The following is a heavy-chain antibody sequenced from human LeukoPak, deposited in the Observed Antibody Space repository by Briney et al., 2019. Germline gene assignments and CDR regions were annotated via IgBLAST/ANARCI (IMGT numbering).Heavy chain of an antibody. D-gene: IGHD5-18*01. Sequence: PGGSLRLSCAASGFTFSSYAMSWVRQAPGKGLEWVSAISGSGGSTYYADSVKGRFTISRDNSKDTLYLQMNSLRAEDTAVYYCAKGGYSYGPMYYFDYWGQGTLVTVSS. J-gene: IGHJ4*02. V-gene: IGHV3-23*01. CDR1: GFTFSSYA. CDR2: ISGSGGST. CDR3: AKGGYSYGPMYYFDY.